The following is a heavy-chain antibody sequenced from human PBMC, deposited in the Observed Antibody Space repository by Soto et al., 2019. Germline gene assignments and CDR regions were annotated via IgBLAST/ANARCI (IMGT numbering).Heavy chain of an antibody. CDR2: IIPILGIA. J-gene: IGHJ4*02. CDR1: VGTFSSYT. Sequence: QVQLVQSGAEVKKPGSSVKVSCKASVGTFSSYTISWVLQAPGQGLEWMGRIIPILGIANYAQKFPGRVTITAEKSTSTADMELSSLRSEDTAVDYCVREGSAGGYWGQGTLVTVSS. CDR3: VREGSAGGY. D-gene: IGHD3-10*01. V-gene: IGHV1-69*08.